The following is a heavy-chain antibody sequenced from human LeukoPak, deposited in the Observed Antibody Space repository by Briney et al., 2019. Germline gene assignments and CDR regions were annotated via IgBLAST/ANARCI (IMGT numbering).Heavy chain of an antibody. J-gene: IGHJ4*02. CDR3: ARDVGSGWFILDY. CDR2: IDPNSGGT. CDR1: GYTFTGYY. D-gene: IGHD6-19*01. Sequence: ASVKVSCKASGYTFTGYYMHGVRQAPGQGRDWMGWIDPNSGGTNYTQKFQGRVTMTRDTSISTAYMELSRLRSDDRAVYYCARDVGSGWFILDYWGQGTQVTVSS. V-gene: IGHV1-2*02.